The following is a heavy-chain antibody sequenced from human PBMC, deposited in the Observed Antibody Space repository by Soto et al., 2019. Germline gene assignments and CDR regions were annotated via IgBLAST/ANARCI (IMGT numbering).Heavy chain of an antibody. CDR1: GGSISSYY. D-gene: IGHD1-1*01. J-gene: IGHJ6*02. CDR2: IYYSGST. CDR3: ARLYKRGGMDG. Sequence: VQLQESGPGLVKPSETLSLTCTVSGGSISSYYWSWVRQPPGKELEWIGYIYYSGSTNYNPSLQSRVTISVDTSKNQVALKRSAVTAADTAGYYCARLYKRGGMDGGGQGTTATVSS. V-gene: IGHV4-59*01.